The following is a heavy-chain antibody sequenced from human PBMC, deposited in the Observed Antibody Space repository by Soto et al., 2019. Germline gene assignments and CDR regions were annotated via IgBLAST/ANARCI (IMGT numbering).Heavy chain of an antibody. J-gene: IGHJ4*02. Sequence: ASVKVSCKASGGTFSSYAISWVRQAPGQGLEWMGGIIPIFGTANYAQKFQGRVTITADESTSTAYMELSSLRSEDTAVYYCARGPQGVTEREYYFDYWGQGTLVTVSS. CDR3: ARGPQGVTEREYYFDY. V-gene: IGHV1-69*13. CDR2: IIPIFGTA. D-gene: IGHD2-21*02. CDR1: GGTFSSYA.